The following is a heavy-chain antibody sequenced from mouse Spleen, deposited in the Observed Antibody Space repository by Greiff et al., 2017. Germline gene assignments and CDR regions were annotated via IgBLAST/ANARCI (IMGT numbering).Heavy chain of an antibody. J-gene: IGHJ2*01. D-gene: IGHD2-3*01. V-gene: IGHV1-18*01. CDR1: GYTFTDYN. CDR3: ARCPFYDGYYLYYFDY. CDR2: INPNNGGT. Sequence: VQLKESGPELVKPGASVKIPCKASGYTFTDYNMDWVKQSHGKSLEWIGDINPNNGGTIYNQKFKGKATLTVDKSSSTAYMELRSLTSEDTAVYYCARCPFYDGYYLYYFDYWGQGTTLTVSS.